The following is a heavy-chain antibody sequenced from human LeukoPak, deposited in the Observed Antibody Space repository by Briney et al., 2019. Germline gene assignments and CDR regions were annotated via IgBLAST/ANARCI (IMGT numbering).Heavy chain of an antibody. J-gene: IGHJ3*02. CDR1: GDSISSNSYS. CDR2: IYPSGIT. Sequence: SQTLSLTCTVSGDSISSNSYSWSWIRQAAGKGLEWIGRIYPSGITHYNPALNSRVTMSMDTSKNQFSLKLTSATAADMAVYYCAAYREHYSHLPHAFDIWGQGTMVTVSS. CDR3: AAYREHYSHLPHAFDI. V-gene: IGHV4-61*02. D-gene: IGHD4-11*01.